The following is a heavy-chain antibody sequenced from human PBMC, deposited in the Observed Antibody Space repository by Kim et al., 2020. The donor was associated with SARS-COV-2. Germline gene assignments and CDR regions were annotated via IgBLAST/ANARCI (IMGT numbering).Heavy chain of an antibody. Sequence: TYAEKFRGRVSMTRDTYTSTVYMELSTLRSEDTAVYYCARDGSAARGLDYWGQGTLVTVSS. J-gene: IGHJ4*02. V-gene: IGHV1-46*01. CDR3: ARDGSAARGLDY. D-gene: IGHD6-6*01.